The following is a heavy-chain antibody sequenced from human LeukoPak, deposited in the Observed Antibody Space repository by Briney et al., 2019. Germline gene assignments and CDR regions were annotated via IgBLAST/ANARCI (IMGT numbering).Heavy chain of an antibody. Sequence: SETLSLTCAVYGGSFSGYYWSWIRQPPGKGLEWIGEINHSGSTNYNPSLKSRVTISVDKLKNQFSLKLSSVTAVDTAVYYCARIIVVVAATNWFDPWGQGTLVTVSS. CDR3: ARIIVVVAATNWFDP. J-gene: IGHJ5*02. D-gene: IGHD2-15*01. CDR2: INHSGST. CDR1: GGSFSGYY. V-gene: IGHV4-34*01.